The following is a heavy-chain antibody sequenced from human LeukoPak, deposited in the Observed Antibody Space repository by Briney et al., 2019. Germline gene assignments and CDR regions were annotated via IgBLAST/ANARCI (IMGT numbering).Heavy chain of an antibody. D-gene: IGHD5-12*01. V-gene: IGHV1-46*01. CDR1: GYTFTSDY. Sequence: ASVKVSCKASGYTFTSDYMHWVRQAPGQGLEWMGVINPSGGTTGYAQKFQGRVTMARDTSTSTVYMELSSLRSEDTAMYYCAREGEIGYDLSDYWGQGTLVTVSS. J-gene: IGHJ4*02. CDR3: AREGEIGYDLSDY. CDR2: INPSGGTT.